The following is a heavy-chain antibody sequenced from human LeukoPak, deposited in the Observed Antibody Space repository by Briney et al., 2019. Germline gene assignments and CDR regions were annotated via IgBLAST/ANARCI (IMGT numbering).Heavy chain of an antibody. D-gene: IGHD6-19*01. CDR3: AKEAQTNSSGWYGYGMDV. CDR2: ISGSGGST. CDR1: GFTFSSYA. V-gene: IGHV3-23*01. J-gene: IGHJ6*02. Sequence: GGSLRLSCAASGFTFSSYAMSWVRQAPGKGLEWVSVISGSGGSTYYADSVKGRFTISRDNSKNTLYLQMNSLRAEDTAVYYCAKEAQTNSSGWYGYGMDVWGQGTTVTVSS.